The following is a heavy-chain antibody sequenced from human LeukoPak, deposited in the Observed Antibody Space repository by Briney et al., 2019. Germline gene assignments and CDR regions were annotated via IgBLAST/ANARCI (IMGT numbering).Heavy chain of an antibody. J-gene: IGHJ4*02. CDR3: ARDNLIIVDY. CDR1: GGSFSGYY. Sequence: SETLSLTCAVYGGSFSGYYWSWIRQPPGKGLEWIGEINHSGSTNYNPSLKSRVTMSVDTSKNQFSLKLSSVTAADTAVYYCARDNLIIVDYWGQGTLVTVSS. CDR2: INHSGST. D-gene: IGHD3-10*01. V-gene: IGHV4-34*01.